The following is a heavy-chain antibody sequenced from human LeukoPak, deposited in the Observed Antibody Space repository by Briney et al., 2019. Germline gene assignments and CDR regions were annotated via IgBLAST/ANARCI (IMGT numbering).Heavy chain of an antibody. CDR1: GGTFSSYA. Sequence: ASVKVSCKASGGTFSSYAISWVRQAPGQGLEWMGGIIPIFGTANYAQKFQGRVTITADESMSTAYMELSSLRSEDTAVYYCARDTPHYYGSGSYVLDAFDIWGQGTMVTVSS. J-gene: IGHJ3*02. CDR2: IIPIFGTA. CDR3: ARDTPHYYGSGSYVLDAFDI. D-gene: IGHD3-10*01. V-gene: IGHV1-69*01.